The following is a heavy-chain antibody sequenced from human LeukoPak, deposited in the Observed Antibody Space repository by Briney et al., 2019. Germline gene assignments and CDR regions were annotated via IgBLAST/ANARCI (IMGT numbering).Heavy chain of an antibody. CDR1: GFTFRSYG. D-gene: IGHD5-18*01. J-gene: IGHJ4*02. CDR2: ISGSDGTT. CDR3: ATNVDTSDDY. V-gene: IGHV3-23*01. Sequence: GGSLRLSCAASGFTFRSYGMSWVRQAPGKGLEWVSGISGSDGTTYYADSVKGRFTISRDNSKNTLYLQMNSLRAEDTALYYCATNVDTSDDYWGQGTLVTVSS.